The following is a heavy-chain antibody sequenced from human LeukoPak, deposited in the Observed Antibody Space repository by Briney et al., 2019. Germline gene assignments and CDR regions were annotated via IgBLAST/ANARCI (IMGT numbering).Heavy chain of an antibody. CDR2: IYYSGST. CDR1: GGSISSGGYY. J-gene: IGHJ5*02. Sequence: PSETLSLTCTVSGGSISSGGYYWSWIRQHPGKGLEWIGYIYYSGSTYYNPSLKSRVTISVDTSKNQFSLKLSSVTAADTVVYYCAREVMHPTRWFDPWGLGTLVTVSS. CDR3: AREVMHPTRWFDP. V-gene: IGHV4-31*03.